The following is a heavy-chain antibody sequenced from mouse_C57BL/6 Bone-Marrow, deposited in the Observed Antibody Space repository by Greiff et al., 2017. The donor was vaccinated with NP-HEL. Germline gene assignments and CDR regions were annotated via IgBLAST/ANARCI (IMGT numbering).Heavy chain of an antibody. V-gene: IGHV10-3*01. CDR3: VREGYSNFYFDY. Sequence: EVQGVESGGGLVQPKGSLKLSCAASGFTFNTYAMHWVRQAPGKGLEWVARIRSKSSNYATYYADSVKDRFTISRDDSQCMLYLQMNNLKTEDTAMYYCVREGYSNFYFDYWGQGTTLTVSS. J-gene: IGHJ2*01. CDR1: GFTFNTYA. D-gene: IGHD2-5*01. CDR2: IRSKSSNYAT.